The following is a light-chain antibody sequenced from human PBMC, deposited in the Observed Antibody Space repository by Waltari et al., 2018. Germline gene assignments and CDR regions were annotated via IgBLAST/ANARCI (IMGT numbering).Light chain of an antibody. Sequence: WSQQRGGKAAKLMMCEVRKLPSGVPDRCSVSKSGNTASLTFSGLQAEGEADYCCSSYAGSNNLVFGGGTKLTVL. CDR2: EVR. V-gene: IGLV2-8*01. CDR3: SSYAGSNNLV. J-gene: IGLJ2*01.